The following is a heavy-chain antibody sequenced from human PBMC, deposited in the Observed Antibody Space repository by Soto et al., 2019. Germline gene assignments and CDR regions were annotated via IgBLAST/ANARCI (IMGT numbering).Heavy chain of an antibody. V-gene: IGHV1-18*01. Sequence: GASVKVSCKASGYTFTSYGISWVRQAPGQGLEWMGWISAYNGNTNYAQKLQGRVTMTTDTSTSTAYMELRSLRSDDTAVYYCARVNYPQRVVVAANDYWGQGTLVTVSS. CDR2: ISAYNGNT. CDR3: ARVNYPQRVVVAANDY. D-gene: IGHD2-15*01. J-gene: IGHJ4*02. CDR1: GYTFTSYG.